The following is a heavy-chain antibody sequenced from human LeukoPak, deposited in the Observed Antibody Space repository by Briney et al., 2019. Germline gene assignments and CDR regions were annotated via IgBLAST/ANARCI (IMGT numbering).Heavy chain of an antibody. Sequence: LGGTLRLSCAASGFTLSSYWMHWVRQAPGKGLVWVSRMNSDGSSTTYADSVKGRFTISRDNAKNALYLQMSGLRAEDTAVYHCAREAFNYGDHYFDYWGQGTLVTVSS. CDR1: GFTLSSYW. J-gene: IGHJ4*02. V-gene: IGHV3-74*01. D-gene: IGHD4-17*01. CDR2: MNSDGSST. CDR3: AREAFNYGDHYFDY.